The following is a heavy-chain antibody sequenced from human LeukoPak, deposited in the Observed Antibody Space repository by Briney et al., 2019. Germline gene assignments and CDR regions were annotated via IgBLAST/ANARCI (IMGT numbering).Heavy chain of an antibody. V-gene: IGHV4-38-2*02. J-gene: IGHJ5*02. CDR1: GYSISSGYY. CDR2: IYHSGST. CDR3: AWSSSRWGFDH. Sequence: SETLSLTCTVSGYSISSGYYWGWIRPPPGKGLEWIGSIYHSGSTYYNPSLKSRVTISVDTSKNQFSLKLSSVTAADTAVYYCAWSSSRWGFDHWGQGTLVTVSS. D-gene: IGHD6-13*01.